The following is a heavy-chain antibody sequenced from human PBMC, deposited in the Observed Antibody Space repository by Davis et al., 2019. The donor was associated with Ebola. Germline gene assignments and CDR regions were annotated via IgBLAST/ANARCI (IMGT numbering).Heavy chain of an antibody. J-gene: IGHJ4*02. CDR1: GFTFSSYE. V-gene: IGHV3-48*03. D-gene: IGHD6-19*01. Sequence: GESLKISCAASGFTFSSYEMNWVRQAPGKGLEWVSYISSSGSTIYYADSVKGRFTISRDNSKNTLYLQMNSLRAEDTAVYYCARALDSSGWYGVDYWGQGTLVTVSS. CDR2: ISSSGSTI. CDR3: ARALDSSGWYGVDY.